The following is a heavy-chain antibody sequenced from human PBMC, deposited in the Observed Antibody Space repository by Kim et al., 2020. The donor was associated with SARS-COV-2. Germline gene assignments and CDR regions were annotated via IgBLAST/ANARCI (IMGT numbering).Heavy chain of an antibody. V-gene: IGHV3-23*01. Sequence: GGSLRLSCAASGFTFSSYAMSWVRQAPGKGLEWVSAISGSGGSTYYADSVKGRFTISRDNSKNTLYLQMNSLRAEDTAVYYCAKDPGAIVVVPAATEMNDYWGQGTLVTVSS. D-gene: IGHD2-2*01. CDR1: GFTFSSYA. CDR2: ISGSGGST. CDR3: AKDPGAIVVVPAATEMNDY. J-gene: IGHJ4*02.